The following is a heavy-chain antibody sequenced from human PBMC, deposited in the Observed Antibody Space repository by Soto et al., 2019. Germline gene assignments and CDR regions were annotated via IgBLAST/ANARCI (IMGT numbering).Heavy chain of an antibody. J-gene: IGHJ6*03. D-gene: IGHD3-3*01. CDR1: GFTFSSYC. V-gene: IGHV3-48*04. CDR3: AKPFNDFWSGAPPPYYMDV. CDR2: ISSSSSSI. Sequence: PGGSLRLSCAASGFTFSSYCMNWVRQAPGKGLEWVSYISSSSSSIYYADSVKGRFTISRDNAKNSLYLQMNSLRAEDTAVYYCAKPFNDFWSGAPPPYYMDVWGKGTTVTVSS.